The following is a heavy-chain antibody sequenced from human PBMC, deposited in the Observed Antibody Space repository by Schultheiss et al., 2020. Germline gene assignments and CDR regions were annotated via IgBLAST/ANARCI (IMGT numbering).Heavy chain of an antibody. Sequence: SATMSLTCTVSGGSISSGSYYWSWIRQPAGKGLEWIGRIYTSGSTNYNPSLKSRVTISVDTSKNQFSLKLSSVTAADTAVYYCARDPHDGDYTGWFDPWGPGTLVTVSS. V-gene: IGHV4-61*02. J-gene: IGHJ5*02. D-gene: IGHD4-17*01. CDR3: ARDPHDGDYTGWFDP. CDR1: GGSISSGSYY. CDR2: IYTSGST.